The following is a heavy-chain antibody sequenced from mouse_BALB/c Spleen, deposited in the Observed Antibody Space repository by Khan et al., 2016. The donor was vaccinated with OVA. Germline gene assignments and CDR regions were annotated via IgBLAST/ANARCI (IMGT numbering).Heavy chain of an antibody. V-gene: IGHV1-77*01. CDR2: IYPGSDNT. J-gene: IGHJ3*01. Sequence: QVQLKQSGAELVRPGASVTLSCKASGYTFTDYYINWMRQRTGQGLEWIGEIYPGSDNTYYNEKFKGQATLTADKSSSTAYMQLSSLTSEDSTVYFCAREWAAWFPYWGQGTLVTVSA. CDR3: AREWAAWFPY. CDR1: GYTFTDYY.